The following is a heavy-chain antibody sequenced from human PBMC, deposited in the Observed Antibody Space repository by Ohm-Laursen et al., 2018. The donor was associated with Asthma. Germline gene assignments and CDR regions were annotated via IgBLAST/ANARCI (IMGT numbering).Heavy chain of an antibody. CDR1: GYTFSRYS. CDR2: ISTASTFI. Sequence: LSLSCSASGYTFSRYSIHWVRQIPGKGLEWVASISTASTFIYYADSVRGRFTTSRDNARNSVYLQMNSLRAEDTALYYCARIGPEWELPGREYSLHHWGEGTLVTVSS. J-gene: IGHJ1*01. CDR3: ARIGPEWELPGREYSLHH. V-gene: IGHV3-21*01. D-gene: IGHD1-26*01.